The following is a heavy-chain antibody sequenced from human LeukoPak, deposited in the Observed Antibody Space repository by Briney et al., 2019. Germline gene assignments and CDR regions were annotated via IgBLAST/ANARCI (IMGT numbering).Heavy chain of an antibody. J-gene: IGHJ5*02. CDR1: GYTFTSYY. CDR3: ARISYYGSGSYYPWFDP. Sequence: ASVKVSCKAPGYTFTSYYMHWVRQAPGQGLEWMGWINPNSGGTNYAQKFQGRVTMTRDTSISTAYMELSRLRSDDTAVYYCARISYYGSGSYYPWFDPWGQGTLVTVSS. V-gene: IGHV1-2*02. CDR2: INPNSGGT. D-gene: IGHD3-10*01.